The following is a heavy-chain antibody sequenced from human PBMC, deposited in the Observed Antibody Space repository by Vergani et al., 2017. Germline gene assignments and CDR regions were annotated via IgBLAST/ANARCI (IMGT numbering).Heavy chain of an antibody. J-gene: IGHJ4*02. D-gene: IGHD3-10*01. Sequence: QVQLQESGPGLVKPSETLSLTCTVSGGSISSYYWSWIRQPPGMGLEWIGYIYYSGSTNYHPSLKSRVTISVDTSKNQFSLKLSSVTAADTAVYYCARPYYYGSGYYFDYWGQGTLVTVSS. CDR2: IYYSGST. CDR3: ARPYYYGSGYYFDY. V-gene: IGHV4-59*12. CDR1: GGSISSYY.